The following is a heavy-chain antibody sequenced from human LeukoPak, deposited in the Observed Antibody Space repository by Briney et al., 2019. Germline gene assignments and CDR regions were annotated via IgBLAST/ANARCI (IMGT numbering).Heavy chain of an antibody. Sequence: ASVKVSCKASGYTFTSYGISWVRQAPGQGLEWMGWISAYNGNTKYSQKFQGRVTITRDTSASTAYMELSSLRSEDTAVYYCAREAAMVPIDYWGQGTLVTVSS. CDR2: ISAYNGNT. J-gene: IGHJ4*02. CDR3: AREAAMVPIDY. CDR1: GYTFTSYG. D-gene: IGHD5-18*01. V-gene: IGHV1-18*01.